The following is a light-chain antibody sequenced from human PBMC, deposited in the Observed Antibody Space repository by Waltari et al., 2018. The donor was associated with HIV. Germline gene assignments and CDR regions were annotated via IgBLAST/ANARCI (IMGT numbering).Light chain of an antibody. V-gene: IGLV2-8*01. CDR1: SSDVGAYHY. CDR2: DVT. CDR3: QSYDSSLSDWV. Sequence: QSAMTQPPSASGSPGQSVTISCTGTSSDVGAYHYVSWFQQHTGKAPKLMIADVTSRPSGVSDRFSGSTSGNTASLTVSGLQAEYEADYYCQSYDSSLSDWVFGGGTKLSVL. J-gene: IGLJ3*02.